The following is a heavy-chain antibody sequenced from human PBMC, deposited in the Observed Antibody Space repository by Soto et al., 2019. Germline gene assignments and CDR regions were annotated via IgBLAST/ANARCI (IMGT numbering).Heavy chain of an antibody. D-gene: IGHD6-19*01. J-gene: IGHJ4*02. Sequence: QVHLMESGGGLVKPGGSLRLSCAGSGFTFSDYYITWIRRAPGKGLEWVSYINTLSSAIYYADSVKGRFTISRDNAKNSVYLQMSSLRAEDTAVYYCARRLQWQLRPLDSWGRGTLVTVSS. CDR3: ARRLQWQLRPLDS. CDR2: INTLSSAI. V-gene: IGHV3-11*01. CDR1: GFTFSDYY.